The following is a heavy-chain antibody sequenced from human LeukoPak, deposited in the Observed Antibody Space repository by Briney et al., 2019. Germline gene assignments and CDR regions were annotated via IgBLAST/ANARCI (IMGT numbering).Heavy chain of an antibody. D-gene: IGHD6-13*01. V-gene: IGHV3-74*01. J-gene: IGHJ4*02. CDR3: ARSGNSWSYFDY. CDR1: GFTFDDYA. Sequence: SGRSLRLSCAASGFTFDDYAMHWVRQAPGKGLVWVSHITSDGGTTNYADSVKGRFTISRDNAQNTLYLQMNSLRAEDTAVYYCARSGNSWSYFDYWGQGTLVTVSS. CDR2: ITSDGGTT.